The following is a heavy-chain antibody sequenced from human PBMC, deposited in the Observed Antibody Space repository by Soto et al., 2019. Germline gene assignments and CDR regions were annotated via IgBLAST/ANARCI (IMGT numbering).Heavy chain of an antibody. J-gene: IGHJ4*02. V-gene: IGHV3-33*01. CDR1: GFTFSTYG. CDR2: IWYDGTNK. Sequence: GGSLRLSCAASGFTFSTYGMHWVRQAPGKGLEWVAVIWYDGTNKFYADSVKGRFTISRDNSKNTLYLQMNSLRAEDTAVYYCARTSEMAPYYFDYWGQGTLVTVSS. CDR3: ARTSEMAPYYFDY. D-gene: IGHD2-8*01.